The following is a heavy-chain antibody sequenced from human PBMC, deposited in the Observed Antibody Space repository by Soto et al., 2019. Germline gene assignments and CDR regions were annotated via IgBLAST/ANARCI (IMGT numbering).Heavy chain of an antibody. CDR3: ARVIGDLDFDY. V-gene: IGHV4-30-4*01. CDR1: GGSISSGDYY. J-gene: IGHJ4*02. D-gene: IGHD3-10*01. CDR2: IYYSGST. Sequence: PSETLSLTCTVSGGSISSGDYYWSWIRQPPGKGLEWIGYIYYSGSTYYNPSLKSRVTISVDTSKNQFSLKLSSVAAADTAVYYCARVIGDLDFDYWGQGTLVTVSS.